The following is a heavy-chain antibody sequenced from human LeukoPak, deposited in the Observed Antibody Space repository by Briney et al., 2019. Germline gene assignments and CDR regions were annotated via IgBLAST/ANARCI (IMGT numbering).Heavy chain of an antibody. D-gene: IGHD3-10*02. CDR2: ISSIGATI. V-gene: IGHV3-48*03. J-gene: IGHJ6*04. CDR1: GFTFSDYS. Sequence: GGSLRLSCAASGFTFSDYSMNWVRQATGKGLEWVSYISSIGATIYYADSVKGRFTISRDNAKNSLFLQMNSLRAEDTAVYYCAELGITMIGGVWGKGTTVTISS. CDR3: AELGITMIGGV.